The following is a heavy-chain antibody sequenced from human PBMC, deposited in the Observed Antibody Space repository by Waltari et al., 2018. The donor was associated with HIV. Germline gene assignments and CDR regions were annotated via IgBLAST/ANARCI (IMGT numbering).Heavy chain of an antibody. CDR1: GGPISSGDYY. CDR3: AKDPLGFGYYGMNV. J-gene: IGHJ6*02. D-gene: IGHD3-10*01. Sequence: QVQLQESGPGLVKPSQTLSLTCTVSGGPISSGDYYWRWIRQSPGKGLEWIGHIYYSGGTYYNPSLKGRVTISVDTSKNQFSLKLSSVTAADTAVYYWAKDPLGFGYYGMNVWGQGTTVTVSS. V-gene: IGHV4-30-4*01. CDR2: IYYSGGT.